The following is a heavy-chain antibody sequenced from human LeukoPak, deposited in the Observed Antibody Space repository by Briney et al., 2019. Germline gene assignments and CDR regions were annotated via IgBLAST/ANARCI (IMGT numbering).Heavy chain of an antibody. J-gene: IGHJ4*02. CDR2: IYHSGST. Sequence: SETLSLTXAVSGYSICSGYYWGWIRQPPGKGLEWIGSIYHSGSTYYNPSLKSRVTISVDTSKNQFSLKLSSVTAADTAVYYCARRGYYYDSSGYSWGQGTLVTVSS. CDR3: ARRGYYYDSSGYS. CDR1: GYSICSGYY. V-gene: IGHV4-38-2*01. D-gene: IGHD3-22*01.